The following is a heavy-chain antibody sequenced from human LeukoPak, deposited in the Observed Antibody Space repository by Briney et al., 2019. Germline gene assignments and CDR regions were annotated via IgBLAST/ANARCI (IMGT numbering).Heavy chain of an antibody. V-gene: IGHV5-51*01. CDR3: ARRISVTGTHWFDP. J-gene: IGHJ5*02. D-gene: IGHD6-19*01. Sequence: GESLKISCNGSGYSFSTYWIGWVRQMPGKRLEWMGIVNPGDSDTRYNPSLQGQVTVSADKSISTAYLQWSSLKASDTAMYYCARRISVTGTHWFDPWGQGTLVTVSS. CDR1: GYSFSTYW. CDR2: VNPGDSDT.